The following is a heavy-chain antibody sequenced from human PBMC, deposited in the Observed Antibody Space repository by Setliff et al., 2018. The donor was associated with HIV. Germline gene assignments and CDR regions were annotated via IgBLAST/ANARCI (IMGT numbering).Heavy chain of an antibody. D-gene: IGHD5-12*01. CDR3: ARDGGYSGHQWFGDAFDI. J-gene: IGHJ3*02. CDR2: IIPIYGTA. Sequence: GPSVKVSCKASGDIFSRYGISWVRQAPGQGLEWMGGIIPIYGTANSAQKFQGRVTITADESTSTAYMELSTLRSEDTAVYFCARDGGYSGHQWFGDAFDIWGQGAMVT. V-gene: IGHV1-69*13. CDR1: GDIFSRYG.